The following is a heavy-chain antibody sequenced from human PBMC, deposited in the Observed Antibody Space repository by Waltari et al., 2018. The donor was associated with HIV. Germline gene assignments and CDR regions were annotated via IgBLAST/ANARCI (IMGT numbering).Heavy chain of an antibody. CDR1: GGSINSTSYY. CDR3: ARQAYYYGSGSANWFDP. Sequence: QLQLQESAPGLVKPSETLSLICSISGGSINSTSYYWGWIRQPPGKGLEWIGSMFYSGRTYYNPSLKGRVTISVDTSKNQFSLKLSSVTAADTALYYCARQAYYYGSGSANWFDPWGQGTLVTVSS. CDR2: MFYSGRT. V-gene: IGHV4-39*01. J-gene: IGHJ5*02. D-gene: IGHD3-10*01.